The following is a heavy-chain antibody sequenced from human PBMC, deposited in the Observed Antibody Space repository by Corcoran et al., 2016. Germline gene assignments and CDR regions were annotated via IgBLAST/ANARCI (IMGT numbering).Heavy chain of an antibody. J-gene: IGHJ6*02. CDR1: GGTFSSYA. V-gene: IGHV1-69*01. CDR3: ARGYCSGGSCPYYYYGMDV. CDR2: IIPIFGTA. Sequence: QVQLVQSGAEVKKPGSSVKVSCKASGGTFSSYAISWVRQAPGQGLEWMGGIIPIFGTANYAQKFQGRVTITADESTSTAYMELSSLRSADTAVYSCARGYCSGGSCPYYYYGMDVWGQGTTVTVSS. D-gene: IGHD2-15*01.